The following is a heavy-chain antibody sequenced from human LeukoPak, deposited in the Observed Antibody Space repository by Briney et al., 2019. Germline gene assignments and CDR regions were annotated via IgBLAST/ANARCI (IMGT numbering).Heavy chain of an antibody. V-gene: IGHV3-30*02. Sequence: GGSLRLSCAASGFTFSSYSMNWVRQAPGKGLEWVAFIRYDGSNKYYADSVKGRFTISRDNSKNTLYLQMNSLRAEDTAVYYCAKPGAPQPRQEYYYYMDVWGKGTTVTVSS. CDR1: GFTFSSYS. CDR3: AKPGAPQPRQEYYYYMDV. J-gene: IGHJ6*03. D-gene: IGHD3-10*01. CDR2: IRYDGSNK.